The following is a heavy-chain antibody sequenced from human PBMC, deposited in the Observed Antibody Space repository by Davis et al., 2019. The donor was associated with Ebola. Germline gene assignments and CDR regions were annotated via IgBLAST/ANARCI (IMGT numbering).Heavy chain of an antibody. CDR3: ARVNAVTGYSRFDP. CDR2: INWNGGST. D-gene: IGHD3-9*01. Sequence: GESLKNSCAASGFTFDDYAMSWVRQAPGKGLEWVSGINWNGGSTGYADSVKGRFTISRDNAKNSLYLEMRSLRAEDTASYYCARVNAVTGYSRFDPWGQGTLVTVSS. CDR1: GFTFDDYA. J-gene: IGHJ5*02. V-gene: IGHV3-20*04.